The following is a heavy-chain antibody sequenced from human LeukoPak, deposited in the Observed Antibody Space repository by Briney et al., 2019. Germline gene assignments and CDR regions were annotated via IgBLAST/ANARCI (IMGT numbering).Heavy chain of an antibody. CDR3: ARGLNYYGSGYYYYYYMDV. J-gene: IGHJ6*03. CDR1: GGTFSSYA. V-gene: IGHV1-69*13. CDR2: IIPIFGTA. Sequence: ASVKVSCKASGGTFSSYAISWVRQAPGQGLEWMGGIIPIFGTANYAQKFQGRVTITADESTSTAYMELSSLRSEDTAVYYCARGLNYYGSGYYYYYYMDVWGKGTTVTISS. D-gene: IGHD3-10*01.